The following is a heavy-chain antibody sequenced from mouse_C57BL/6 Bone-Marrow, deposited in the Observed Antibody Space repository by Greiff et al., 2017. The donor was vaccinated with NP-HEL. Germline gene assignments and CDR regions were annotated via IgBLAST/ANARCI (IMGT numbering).Heavy chain of an antibody. CDR2: IYPGGGYT. CDR1: GYTFTNYW. V-gene: IGHV1-63*01. Sequence: QVHVKQSGAELVRPGTSVKMSCKASGYTFTNYWIGWAKQRPGHGLEWIGDIYPGGGYTNYNEKFKGKATLTADKSSSTAYMQFSSLTSEDSAIYYCARGHEAYYAMDYWGQGTSVTVSS. D-gene: IGHD6-1*01. CDR3: ARGHEAYYAMDY. J-gene: IGHJ4*01.